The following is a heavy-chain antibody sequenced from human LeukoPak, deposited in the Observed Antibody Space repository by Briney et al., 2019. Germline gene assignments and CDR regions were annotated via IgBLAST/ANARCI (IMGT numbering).Heavy chain of an antibody. CDR1: GGSISSGGYY. CDR3: ARERSGSPFDY. CDR2: IYYSGST. J-gene: IGHJ4*02. Sequence: SETLSLTCTVSGGSISSGGYYWSWIRQHPGKGLEWIGYIYYSGSTYYNPSLKSRVTISVDTSKNQFSLKLSSVTAADTAVYYCARERSGSPFDYWGQGTLVTVSS. D-gene: IGHD1-26*01. V-gene: IGHV4-31*03.